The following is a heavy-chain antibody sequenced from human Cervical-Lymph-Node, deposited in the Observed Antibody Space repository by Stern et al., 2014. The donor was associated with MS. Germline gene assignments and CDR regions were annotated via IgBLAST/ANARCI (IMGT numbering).Heavy chain of an antibody. CDR1: GFTFTHFY. CDR3: VRVAGRSDSPETRDVFKY. D-gene: IGHD3-10*01. J-gene: IGHJ4*02. CDR2: INPSGGVA. Sequence: QMQLVQSGAEVKKPGASVKLSCKASGFTFTHFYIHWVRQAPGQGPEWMGIINPSGGVASYAQNFQGRVTMTSDTSTTTVYMELSSLRSDDTAVYYCVRVAGRSDSPETRDVFKYWGQGTVVTVSS. V-gene: IGHV1-46*01.